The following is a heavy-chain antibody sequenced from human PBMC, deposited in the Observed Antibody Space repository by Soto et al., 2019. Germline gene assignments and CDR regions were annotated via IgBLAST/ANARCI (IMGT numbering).Heavy chain of an antibody. Sequence: GESLKISCKASGYSFTTYRIGWVRQMPGKGLEWMGIIYPGDSDTKYSPSLQGQVTISADTSISTAYLQWTSLKASDTAMYYCARSRIGAYSSGWYSPSGYYNYGMDVWGQGTKVTVSS. D-gene: IGHD6-19*01. CDR3: ARSRIGAYSSGWYSPSGYYNYGMDV. V-gene: IGHV5-51*01. J-gene: IGHJ6*02. CDR1: GYSFTTYR. CDR2: IYPGDSDT.